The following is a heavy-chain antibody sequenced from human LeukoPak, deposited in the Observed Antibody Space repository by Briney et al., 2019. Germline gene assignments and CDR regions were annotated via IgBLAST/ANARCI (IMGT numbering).Heavy chain of an antibody. CDR3: ARGKAAGLLDWFDP. V-gene: IGHV3-23*01. D-gene: IGHD6-13*01. Sequence: GGSLRLSCAASGFTFSIYAMSWVRQAPGKGLEWVSAISGSGGSTYYADSVKGRFTISRDNSKNTLYLHMESLRAEDAALYYCARGKAAGLLDWFDPWGQGTLVTVSS. J-gene: IGHJ5*02. CDR2: ISGSGGST. CDR1: GFTFSIYA.